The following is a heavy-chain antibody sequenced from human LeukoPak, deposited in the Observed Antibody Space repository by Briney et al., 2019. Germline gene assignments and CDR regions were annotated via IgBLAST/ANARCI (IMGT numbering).Heavy chain of an antibody. Sequence: AGGSLRLSCAASVFSFSDYHMNWIRQAPGKGLEWISYMSPGGGNIYFADPVKGRFTLSGDNAKHSLDLQMNSLTAEDTAVYYCSSGRDIAVAGPGGYFDYWGQGTLVTVSS. D-gene: IGHD6-19*01. CDR3: SSGRDIAVAGPGGYFDY. J-gene: IGHJ4*02. CDR1: VFSFSDYH. CDR2: MSPGGGNI. V-gene: IGHV3-11*01.